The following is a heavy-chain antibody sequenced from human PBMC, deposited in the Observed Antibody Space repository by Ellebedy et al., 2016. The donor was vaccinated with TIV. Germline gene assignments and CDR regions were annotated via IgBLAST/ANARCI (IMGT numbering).Heavy chain of an antibody. D-gene: IGHD4-17*01. J-gene: IGHJ4*01. CDR3: VKEGGNGDHPTTFDC. CDR2: ISGSGGNT. CDR1: GFTFNSYA. Sequence: GESLKISCAASGFTFNSYAMSWVRQAPGKGLAWVSAISGSGGNTYYADSVKGRFTISRDNSKNTLYLQMNSLRAEDTALDYCVKEGGNGDHPTTFDCWGHGTLVTVSS. V-gene: IGHV3-23*01.